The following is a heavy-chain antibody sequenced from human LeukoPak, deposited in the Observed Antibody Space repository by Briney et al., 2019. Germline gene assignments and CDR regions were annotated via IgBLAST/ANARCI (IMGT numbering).Heavy chain of an antibody. D-gene: IGHD1-26*01. V-gene: IGHV3-49*04. CDR1: GFTFGDYG. CDR3: TRYRRRERTPYYYYYYMDV. J-gene: IGHJ6*03. CDR2: IQSRTYGGAT. Sequence: PGGSLRLSCTASGFTFGDYGMSWVRQAPGKGLEWVGFIQSRTYGGATQYAASVKGRFTISRDDSKSIAFLQMNSLKTEDTAVYYCTRYRRRERTPYYYYYYMDVWGKGTTVTISS.